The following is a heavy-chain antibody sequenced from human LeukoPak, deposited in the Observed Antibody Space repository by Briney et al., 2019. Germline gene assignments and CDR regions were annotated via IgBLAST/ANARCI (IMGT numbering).Heavy chain of an antibody. CDR1: GGSISGSSYY. V-gene: IGHV4-39*01. J-gene: IGHJ5*02. CDR2: IYYTGST. CDR3: ARQNPLNWFDP. Sequence: SETPSLTCTVSGGSISGSSYYWGWIRLPPGKGLEWIGRIYYTGSTYYNPSLKSRVTISVDTSQNQFSLNLTSVTAADTAVYYCARQNPLNWFDPWGQGTLVTVSS.